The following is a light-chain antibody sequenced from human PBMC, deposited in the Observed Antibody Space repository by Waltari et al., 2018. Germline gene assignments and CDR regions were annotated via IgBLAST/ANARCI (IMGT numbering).Light chain of an antibody. J-gene: IGKJ4*01. CDR3: QQYGDSLT. Sequence: ESVLTQSPATLSLSSGERATLPCRASQRISNNYLAWYQQKPGQAHRLLIYGASSRATGIPDRFSGSGSGTDFTLTISRLEPEDFAVYFCQQYGDSLTFGGGTKVEIK. CDR1: QRISNNY. CDR2: GAS. V-gene: IGKV3-20*01.